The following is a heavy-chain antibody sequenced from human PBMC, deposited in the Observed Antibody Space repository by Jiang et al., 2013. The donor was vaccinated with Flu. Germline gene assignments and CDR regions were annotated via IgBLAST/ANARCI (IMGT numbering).Heavy chain of an antibody. Sequence: FSGYYWSWIRQAPREGAGVGLGKSIIVEAPNYNPSLKSRVTISVDTSKNQFSLKLSSVTAADTAVYYCARGPFITMVRGVIRYFDYWGQGTLVTVSS. D-gene: IGHD3-10*01. CDR2: SIIVEAP. V-gene: IGHV4-34*01. J-gene: IGHJ4*02. CDR3: ARGPFITMVRGVIRYFDY. CDR1: FSGYY.